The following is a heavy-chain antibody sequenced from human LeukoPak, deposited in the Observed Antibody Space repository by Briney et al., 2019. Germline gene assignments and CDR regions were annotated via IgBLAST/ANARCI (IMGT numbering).Heavy chain of an antibody. CDR3: AREGTYGSGSYVFDY. J-gene: IGHJ4*02. Sequence: PGGSLRLSCATSQFKFNNYGMTWVRQGPGKGLEWVSSITGSGGRTQYADSVKGRFTISRDNAKNSLYLQMNSLRAEDTAVYYCAREGTYGSGSYVFDYWGQGTLVTVSS. CDR1: QFKFNNYG. V-gene: IGHV3-21*01. D-gene: IGHD3-10*01. CDR2: ITGSGGRT.